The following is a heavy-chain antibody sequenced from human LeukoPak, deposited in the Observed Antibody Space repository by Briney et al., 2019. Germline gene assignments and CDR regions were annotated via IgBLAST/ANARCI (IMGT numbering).Heavy chain of an antibody. CDR1: GYTFTGYY. Sequence: RASVKVSCKASGYTFTGYYMHWVRQAPGQGLEWMGWINPNSGGTNYAQKFQGRVTMTRDTSISTAYMELSRLRSDDTAVYYCARSPPYSSSWYDYWGQGALVTVSS. CDR2: INPNSGGT. V-gene: IGHV1-2*02. CDR3: ARSPPYSSSWYDY. D-gene: IGHD6-13*01. J-gene: IGHJ4*02.